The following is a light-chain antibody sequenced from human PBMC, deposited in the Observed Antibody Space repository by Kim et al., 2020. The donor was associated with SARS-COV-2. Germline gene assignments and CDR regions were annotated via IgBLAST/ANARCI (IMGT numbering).Light chain of an antibody. CDR1: SSNIGAGYD. Sequence: QSVLAQPSSVSGAPGQKVSISCTGSSSNIGAGYDVHWYKQLPGTAPKVFIYRDVKRPSGVPDRFSGSRSGPLASLVISGLQVDDEGDYYCQSYDTRVSGSVFGGGTQLTVL. J-gene: IGLJ3*02. CDR2: RDV. V-gene: IGLV1-40*01. CDR3: QSYDTRVSGSV.